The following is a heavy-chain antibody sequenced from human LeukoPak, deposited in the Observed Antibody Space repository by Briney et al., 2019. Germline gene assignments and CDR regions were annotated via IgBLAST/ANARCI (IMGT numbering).Heavy chain of an antibody. CDR3: ARVLDYYGSGSYGGDY. V-gene: IGHV4-59*08. Sequence: SETLSLTCTVSAGSISNYYWSWIRQPPGKGLEWIGYISYSGSTNYNPSLKSRVTLSVDTSKNQFSLKLNSVTAADTAVYYCARVLDYYGSGSYGGDYWGQGTLVTVSS. CDR1: AGSISNYY. CDR2: ISYSGST. J-gene: IGHJ4*02. D-gene: IGHD3-10*01.